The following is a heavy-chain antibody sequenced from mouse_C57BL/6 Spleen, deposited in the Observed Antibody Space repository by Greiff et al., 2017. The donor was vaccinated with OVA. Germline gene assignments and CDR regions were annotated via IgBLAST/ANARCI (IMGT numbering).Heavy chain of an antibody. V-gene: IGHV7-3*01. CDR1: VFTFTYYY. CDR2: IRNKANGYTT. D-gene: IGHD2-4*01. J-gene: IGHJ4*01. CDR3: ARRDYDEAMDY. Sequence: EGHLVESGGGLVQPGGSLSLSRAASVFTFTYYYMSWVRQPPGKALEWLGFIRNKANGYTTEYSASVKGRFTISRDNSQSILYLQMNALRAEDSATDYCARRDYDEAMDYWGQGTSVTVSS.